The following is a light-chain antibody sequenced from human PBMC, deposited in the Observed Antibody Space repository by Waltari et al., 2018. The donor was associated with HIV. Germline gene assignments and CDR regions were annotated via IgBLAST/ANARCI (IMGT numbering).Light chain of an antibody. Sequence: EIVLTQSPGTLSLSPGERATLSCRASQSVSSIYLAWYLQKPGQAPRLLIYGASNRATGVPDRFSGSGSGTDFTLIISRLEPEDFAVYYCQYYGGSAIYTFGQGTKLEIK. CDR3: QYYGGSAIYT. CDR1: QSVSSIY. V-gene: IGKV3-20*01. CDR2: GAS. J-gene: IGKJ2*01.